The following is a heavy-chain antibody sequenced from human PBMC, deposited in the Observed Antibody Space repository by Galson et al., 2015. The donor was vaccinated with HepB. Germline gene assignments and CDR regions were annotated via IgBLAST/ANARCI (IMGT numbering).Heavy chain of an antibody. V-gene: IGHV3-7*01. Sequence: SLRLSCAASGFTFSNYWMSWVRQAPGKGLEWVANIKQDGSEKYYVDSVKGRFTISRDNAKNSLFLQMKSLRAEDSAVYYCARWPNSYGHNWFDPWGQGTLVTVSS. D-gene: IGHD5-18*01. CDR1: GFTFSNYW. CDR3: ARWPNSYGHNWFDP. J-gene: IGHJ5*02. CDR2: IKQDGSEK.